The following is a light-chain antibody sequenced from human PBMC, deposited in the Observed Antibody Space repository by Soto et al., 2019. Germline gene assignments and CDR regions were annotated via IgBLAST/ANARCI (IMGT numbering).Light chain of an antibody. CDR3: PHYKSYSEA. CDR1: QSISSR. CDR2: DAS. Sequence: RVTQSPSTLSASVGDRVTITCRASQSISSRLAWYRQKPGKAPKFLIYDASSLESGVPSRFSGSGSGTEFTLTISSLQPDDFATYYCPHYKSYSEAFGRGTKV. V-gene: IGKV1-5*01. J-gene: IGKJ1*01.